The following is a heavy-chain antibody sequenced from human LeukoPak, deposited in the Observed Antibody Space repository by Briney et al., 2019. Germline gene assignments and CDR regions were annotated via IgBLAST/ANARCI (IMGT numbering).Heavy chain of an antibody. CDR3: ARDTRYYGMDV. V-gene: IGHV4-59*01. J-gene: IGHJ6*02. CDR1: GGSISSYY. CDR2: IYYSGST. Sequence: KPSETLSLTCTVSGGSISSYYWSWIRQPPGKGLEWIGYIYYSGSTNYNPSLKSRVTISVDTSKSQFSLKLSSVTAADTVIYHCARDTRYYGMDVWGQGTTVTVSS.